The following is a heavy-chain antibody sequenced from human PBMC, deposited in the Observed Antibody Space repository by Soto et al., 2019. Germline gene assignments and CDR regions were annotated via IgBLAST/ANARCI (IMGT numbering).Heavy chain of an antibody. CDR1: GFTFSSYA. J-gene: IGHJ4*02. D-gene: IGHD2-15*01. Sequence: PGGSLRLSCAASGFTFSSYAMSWVRQAPGKGLEWVSAISGSGGSTYYADSVKGRFTISRDNSKNTLYLQMNSLRAEDTAVYYCAKGLLEDCSGSRCYRLDSWGQGTQVTVSS. CDR3: AKGLLEDCSGSRCYRLDS. V-gene: IGHV3-23*01. CDR2: ISGSGGST.